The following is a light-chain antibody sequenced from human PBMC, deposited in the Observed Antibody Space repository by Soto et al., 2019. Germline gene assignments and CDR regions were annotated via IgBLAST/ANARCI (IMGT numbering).Light chain of an antibody. CDR3: QVWISDHLV. V-gene: IGLV3-21*02. CDR1: NIGSRS. CDR2: DDR. J-gene: IGLJ3*02. Sequence: SYELTQPPSVSVAPAQTARITCGGDNIGSRSVHWYQQKPGQAPVLVVYDDRDRPSGIPDRFSGSNSGNTATLTISRVEAGDEADFYCQVWISDHLVFGGGTKVTVL.